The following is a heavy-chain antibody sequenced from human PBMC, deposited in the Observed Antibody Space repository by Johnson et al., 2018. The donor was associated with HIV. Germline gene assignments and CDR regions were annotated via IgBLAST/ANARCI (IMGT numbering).Heavy chain of an antibody. V-gene: IGHV3-23*04. CDR2: MSGSGAVT. D-gene: IGHD2-15*01. CDR1: GFTFSDHA. Sequence: VQLVESGGGLVQPGGSLRLSCAGSGFTFSDHAMGWVRQAPGKGLEWVSSMSGSGAVTYYADSVKGRFTISRDNSKNRLFLQMNSLRAEDTAVYCWAKDPAVVPPRCFEVWGQGTVVTVSS. CDR3: AKDPAVVPPRCFEV. J-gene: IGHJ3*01.